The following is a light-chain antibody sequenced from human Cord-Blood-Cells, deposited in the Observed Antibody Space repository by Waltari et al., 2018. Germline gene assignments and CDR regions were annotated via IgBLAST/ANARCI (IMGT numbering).Light chain of an antibody. CDR2: QDS. Sequence: SYELTQPPSVSVSPGQTASITCSGDKLGAKYACWYQQKPGQSPVLVIYQDSKRPSGIPERFSGSNSGNTATLTISGTKAMDEADYYCQAWDSSTAVFGGGTKLTVL. CDR1: KLGAKY. CDR3: QAWDSSTAV. V-gene: IGLV3-1*01. J-gene: IGLJ3*02.